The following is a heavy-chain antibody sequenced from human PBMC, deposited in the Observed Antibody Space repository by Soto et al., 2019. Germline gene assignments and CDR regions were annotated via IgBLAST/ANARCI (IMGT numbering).Heavy chain of an antibody. CDR1: GFTLSNVW. Sequence: PXGSLRLSCAASGFTLSNVWMTWVRRAPGKGLEWVGRIKSEIEGGTTDYAAPVKGRFTISRDDSRNTLYLQMNSLKTEDTAVYYCSTDASAGLDNWGQGTQATVSS. J-gene: IGHJ4*02. CDR2: IKSEIEGGTT. CDR3: STDASAGLDN. D-gene: IGHD3-16*01. V-gene: IGHV3-15*01.